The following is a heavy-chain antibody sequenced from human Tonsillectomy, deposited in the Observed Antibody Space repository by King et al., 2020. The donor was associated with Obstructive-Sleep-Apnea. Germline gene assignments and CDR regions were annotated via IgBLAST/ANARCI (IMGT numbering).Heavy chain of an antibody. CDR3: ARHPAGYGDWYFDL. Sequence: QLQESGPGLVKPSETLSLTCTVSGGSTSGYYWSWIRQPPGKRLEWIGYIYYSGGTPYNPSLKSRVSISVEPPKIHFSLRLSSVTAADTAGYYCARHPAGYGDWYFDLWGRGTLVTVSS. CDR2: IYYSGGT. D-gene: IGHD4-17*01. V-gene: IGHV4-59*08. J-gene: IGHJ2*01. CDR1: GGSTSGYY.